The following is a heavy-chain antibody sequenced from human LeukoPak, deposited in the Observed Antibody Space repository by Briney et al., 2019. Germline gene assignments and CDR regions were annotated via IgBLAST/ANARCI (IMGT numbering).Heavy chain of an antibody. J-gene: IGHJ4*02. CDR3: ARGLDSLYYFDY. Sequence: PGGSLRLSCAASGFTFSSYSMNWVRQAPGKGLEWVSSISSSSSFIYYADSVKGRFTISRDNAKNSLYLQMNSLRAEDTAVYYCARGLDSLYYFDYWGQGTLVTVSS. D-gene: IGHD3/OR15-3a*01. CDR1: GFTFSSYS. CDR2: ISSSSSFI. V-gene: IGHV3-21*01.